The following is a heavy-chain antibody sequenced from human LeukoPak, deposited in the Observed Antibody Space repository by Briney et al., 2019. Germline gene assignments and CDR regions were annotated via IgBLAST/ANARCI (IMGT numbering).Heavy chain of an antibody. Sequence: GESLKISCKGSGYSFTNYWIGWVRQMPGKGLEWMGIIYPGDSDTRYSPSFQGQVTISADKSISTAYLQWSSLKASDTAMYYCARRGYSYGPGGYYYYMDVWGKGTTVTVSS. CDR1: GYSFTNYW. J-gene: IGHJ6*03. CDR2: IYPGDSDT. D-gene: IGHD5-18*01. CDR3: ARRGYSYGPGGYYYYMDV. V-gene: IGHV5-51*01.